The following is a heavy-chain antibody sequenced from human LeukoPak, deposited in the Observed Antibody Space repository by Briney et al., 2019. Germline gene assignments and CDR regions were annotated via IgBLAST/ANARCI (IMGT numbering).Heavy chain of an antibody. D-gene: IGHD3-10*01. J-gene: IGHJ5*02. Sequence: SETLSLTCTVSGGSISSGSYYWSWIRQPVGKGLEWIGRIYTSGSTNYNPSLKSRVTISVDTSKNQFSLKLSSVTAADTAVYYCARVSLGVGWFDPWGQGTLVTVSS. CDR3: ARVSLGVGWFDP. CDR1: GGSISSGSYY. V-gene: IGHV4-61*02. CDR2: IYTSGST.